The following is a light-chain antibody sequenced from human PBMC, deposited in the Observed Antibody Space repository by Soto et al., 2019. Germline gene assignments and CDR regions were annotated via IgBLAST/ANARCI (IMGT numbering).Light chain of an antibody. CDR1: QSVSSSY. Sequence: EIVLTQSPGTLSLSPGERATLSCRASQSVSSSYLAWYQQKPGQAPRLLIYGASSRATGIPDRFSGSGSGTDFTLTISRLEPEDFAMYYCQQYDSSSVTFGQGTRLEIK. CDR3: QQYDSSSVT. CDR2: GAS. J-gene: IGKJ5*01. V-gene: IGKV3-20*01.